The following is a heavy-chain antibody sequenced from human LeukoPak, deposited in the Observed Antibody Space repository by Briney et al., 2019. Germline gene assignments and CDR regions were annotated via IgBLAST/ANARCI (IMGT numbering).Heavy chain of an antibody. CDR2: IKEDGSEK. J-gene: IGHJ4*02. CDR1: GFTFSTYW. D-gene: IGHD2-2*01. Sequence: GGSLRLSCAASGFTFSTYWMNWVRQAPGKGLEWVASIKEDGSEKSYVDSVKGRFTISRDNAKNSLYLQMNSLRAEDTVVYYCVSCGTTTCIIRFDHWGQGTLVTVSS. V-gene: IGHV3-7*01. CDR3: VSCGTTTCIIRFDH.